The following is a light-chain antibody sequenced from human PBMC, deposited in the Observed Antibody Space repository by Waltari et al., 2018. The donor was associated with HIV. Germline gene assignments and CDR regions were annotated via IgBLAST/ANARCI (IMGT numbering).Light chain of an antibody. V-gene: IGLV1-40*01. CDR3: QSYDITLSASVV. CDR1: TSNIGADYD. Sequence: QSVLTQPPSVSGAPGQRVTISCTGSTSNIGADYDVHWYQQIPGTAPKLLISGNKNRPSGVPDRVSASKSGTSASLPITGLQAEDEADYFCQSYDITLSASVVFGGGTKLTVL. J-gene: IGLJ2*01. CDR2: GNK.